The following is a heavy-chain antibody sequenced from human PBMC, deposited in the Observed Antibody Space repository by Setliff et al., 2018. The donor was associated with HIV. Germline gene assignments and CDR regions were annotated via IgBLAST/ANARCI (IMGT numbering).Heavy chain of an antibody. D-gene: IGHD3-10*01. CDR3: ATSGTYYYGSGTYHASAF. J-gene: IGHJ4*02. V-gene: IGHV1-69-2*01. Sequence: ASVKVSCKSSGYIFTDYYMHWVQQAPGEGLEWMGRVDPQDGETTYAEKFQGRVTITADTSTGTSVMELSSLKSEDTAVYYCATSGTYYYGSGTYHASAFWGQGTLVTVSS. CDR2: VDPQDGET. CDR1: GYIFTDYY.